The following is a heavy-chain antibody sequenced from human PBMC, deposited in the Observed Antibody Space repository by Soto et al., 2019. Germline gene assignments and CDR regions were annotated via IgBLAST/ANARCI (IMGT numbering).Heavy chain of an antibody. J-gene: IGHJ4*02. CDR2: ISDTGSSH. D-gene: IGHD2-2*01. CDR3: AKDRGGDCPDNSCYFGADY. V-gene: IGHV3-30*18. CDR1: GFTFGSYG. Sequence: RGSLRLSCVGSGFTFGSYGMHWVRQAPGKRLECVAVISDTGSSHYYAASVEGRFTISRENSKNTLSLHMDRLRVEDTAVYYCAKDRGGDCPDNSCYFGADYWGQGTPVTVSS.